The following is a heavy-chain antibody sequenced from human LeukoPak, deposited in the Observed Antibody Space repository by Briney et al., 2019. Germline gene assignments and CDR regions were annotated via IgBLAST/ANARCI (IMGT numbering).Heavy chain of an antibody. Sequence: SETLSLTSTVSGGSISSYYWSWIRQPAGKGLEWIGYIYDSGNTNYNPSLKSRVTISVDTSKNQFSLKLTSVTTADTAVYYCARPVTARGGSGWPQHIDYWGQGTLVSVSS. CDR1: GGSISSYY. J-gene: IGHJ4*02. CDR2: IYDSGNT. CDR3: ARPVTARGGSGWPQHIDY. V-gene: IGHV4-59*08. D-gene: IGHD6-19*01.